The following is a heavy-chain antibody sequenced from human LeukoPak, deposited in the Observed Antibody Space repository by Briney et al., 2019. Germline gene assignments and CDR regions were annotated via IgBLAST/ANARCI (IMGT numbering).Heavy chain of an antibody. CDR2: INHSGST. CDR1: GGSFSGYY. J-gene: IGHJ4*02. D-gene: IGHD2-2*01. Sequence: SETLSLTCAVYGGSFSGYYWSWIRQPPGKGLEWIGEINHSGSTNYNPSLKSRVAISVDTSKNQFSLELSSVTAADTAVYYCASESSTSPFDYWGQGTLVTVSS. V-gene: IGHV4-34*01. CDR3: ASESSTSPFDY.